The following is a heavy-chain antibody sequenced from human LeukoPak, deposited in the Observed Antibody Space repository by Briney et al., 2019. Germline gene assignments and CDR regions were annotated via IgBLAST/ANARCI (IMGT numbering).Heavy chain of an antibody. J-gene: IGHJ5*02. CDR2: IYPGDSDT. V-gene: IGHV5-51*01. CDR3: ARHGHSSSRWFGYNWFDP. CDR1: GYSFTSYW. Sequence: GESLKISCKGSGYSFTSYWIGWVRQMPGKGLEWMGIIYPGDSDTRYSPSFQGQVTISADKSISTAYLQWSSLKASDTAMYYCARHGHSSSRWFGYNWFDPWGQGTLVTVSS. D-gene: IGHD6-13*01.